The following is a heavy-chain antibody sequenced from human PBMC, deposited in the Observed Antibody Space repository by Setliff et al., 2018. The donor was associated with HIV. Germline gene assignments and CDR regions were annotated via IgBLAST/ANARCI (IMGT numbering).Heavy chain of an antibody. Sequence: ASVKVSCRASAFTFSDYWMTWVRQAPGRGLEWVANIKDDGSEKNYLDSVKGRFTIFRDNARNSLYLQMTSLRAEDTGVYYCARSPQVTIFGIKIKPPGGPDLWGQGTTVTVSS. V-gene: IGHV3-7*01. CDR3: ARSPQVTIFGIKIKPPGGPDL. CDR1: AFTFSDYW. CDR2: IKDDGSEK. D-gene: IGHD3-3*01. J-gene: IGHJ6*02.